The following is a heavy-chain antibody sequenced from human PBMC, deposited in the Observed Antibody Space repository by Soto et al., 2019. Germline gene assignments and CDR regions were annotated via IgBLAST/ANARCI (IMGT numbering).Heavy chain of an antibody. Sequence: PSETLSLTCTVSVGSITSSSYYWGWIRQPPGKGLEWIGSIYYSGSTYYNPSLKSRVTISVDTSKNQFSLKLSSVTAADTAVYYCATQEVGGSYVYTFDPWGQGTLVTVSS. D-gene: IGHD1-26*01. CDR2: IYYSGST. J-gene: IGHJ5*02. CDR3: ATQEVGGSYVYTFDP. V-gene: IGHV4-39*01. CDR1: VGSITSSSYY.